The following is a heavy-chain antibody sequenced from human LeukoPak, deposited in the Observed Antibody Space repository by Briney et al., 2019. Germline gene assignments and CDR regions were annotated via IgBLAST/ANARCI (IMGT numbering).Heavy chain of an antibody. D-gene: IGHD1-1*01. J-gene: IGHJ4*02. CDR3: ARGGFNSLDY. Sequence: GGSLRLSCAASGFTFSSYEMDWVRQAPGKGLEGVSYISITDSDIYYADSVKARFTISRDNARNSLDLQMTSLRAEDTAVYYCARGGFNSLDYWGQGTLVTVSS. V-gene: IGHV3-48*03. CDR1: GFTFSSYE. CDR2: ISITDSDI.